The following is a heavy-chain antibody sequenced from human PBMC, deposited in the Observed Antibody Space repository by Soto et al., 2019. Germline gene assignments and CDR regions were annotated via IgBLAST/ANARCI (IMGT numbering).Heavy chain of an antibody. J-gene: IGHJ5*02. CDR3: TRRYNGNDNYYDP. Sequence: SETLSLTCTVSGNSISVHSYYWTWIRQPPGKGLEWFGNSYYSGTTYSNPSLKSRASISVDTYKNEFSLSLSSVTAADTPVYYCTRRYNGNDNYYDPWGPGVLVTVSS. CDR2: SYYSGTT. V-gene: IGHV4-39*01. CDR1: GNSISVHSYY. D-gene: IGHD1-26*01.